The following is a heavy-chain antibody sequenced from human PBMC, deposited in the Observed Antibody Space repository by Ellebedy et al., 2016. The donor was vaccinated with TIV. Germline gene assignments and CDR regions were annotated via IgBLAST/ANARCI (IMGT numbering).Heavy chain of an antibody. D-gene: IGHD2-2*01. CDR3: ARDPRVVVPAAMDY. CDR1: GFTFSHYG. Sequence: GESLKISCAASGFTFSHYGMHWGRQAPGKGLDWVAVMWYDGSNKFYGDSVKGRFTISRDNSKNTLYLQMNSLRAEDTAVYYCARDPRVVVPAAMDYWGQGTLVTVSS. V-gene: IGHV3-33*01. CDR2: MWYDGSNK. J-gene: IGHJ4*02.